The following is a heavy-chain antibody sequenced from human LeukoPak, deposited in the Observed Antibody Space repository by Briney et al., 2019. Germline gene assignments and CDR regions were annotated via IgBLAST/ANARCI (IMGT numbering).Heavy chain of an antibody. Sequence: GASVKVSCKASGYTFASYGISWVRQAPGQGLEWMGWISAYNGNTNYAQKLQGRVPMTTDTSTSTAYMELRSLRSDDTAVYYCARADDLGGPDYWGQGTLVTVSS. CDR1: GYTFASYG. CDR3: ARADDLGGPDY. J-gene: IGHJ4*02. V-gene: IGHV1-18*01. CDR2: ISAYNGNT. D-gene: IGHD3-3*01.